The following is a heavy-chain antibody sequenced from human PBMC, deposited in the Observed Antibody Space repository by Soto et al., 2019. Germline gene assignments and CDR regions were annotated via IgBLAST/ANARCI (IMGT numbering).Heavy chain of an antibody. CDR2: ILPIFSTA. CDR1: GGTFSSYA. V-gene: IGHV1-69*13. CDR3: AGRMDV. J-gene: IGHJ6*02. Sequence: SVQVSCKASGGTFSSYAISWVRPAPGRGLEWMGGILPIFSTAIYTQKYQGRVTITADESTSTAYMELSNLRSEDTAVYYCAGRMDVWGQGTTVTVSS.